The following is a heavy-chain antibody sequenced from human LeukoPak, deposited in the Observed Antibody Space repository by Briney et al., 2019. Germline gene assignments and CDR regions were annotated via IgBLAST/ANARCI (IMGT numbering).Heavy chain of an antibody. V-gene: IGHV3-21*01. CDR3: ASLAVAGTSLFDY. Sequence: GGSLRLSCAASGFTFSSYSMNWVRQAPGKGLEWVSSISSSSSYIYYADSVKGRFTISRDNAKNSLYLQMNSLRAEDTAVYYCASLAVAGTSLFDYWGQGTLVTVSS. D-gene: IGHD6-19*01. CDR1: GFTFSSYS. CDR2: ISSSSSYI. J-gene: IGHJ4*02.